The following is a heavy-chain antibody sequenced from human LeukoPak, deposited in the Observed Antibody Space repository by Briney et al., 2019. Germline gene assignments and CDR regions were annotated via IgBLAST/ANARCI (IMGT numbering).Heavy chain of an antibody. J-gene: IGHJ5*02. V-gene: IGHV3-23*01. CDR2: IGGDGVGK. D-gene: IGHD1-26*01. CDR1: GFILSNYA. Sequence: GGSLRLSCVASGFILSNYAMTWVRQAPGKGLEWVSAIGGDGVGKDYADSVKGRFTISRDNSKSTLYLQMNSLRAEDTALYYCAKRMGGTPDHWGLGTLVTVSS. CDR3: AKRMGGTPDH.